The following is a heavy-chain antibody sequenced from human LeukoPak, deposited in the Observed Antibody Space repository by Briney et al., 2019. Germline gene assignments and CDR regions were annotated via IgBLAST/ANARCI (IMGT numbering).Heavy chain of an antibody. Sequence: GASVNVSCKASGYTFTSYGISWVRQAPGQGLEWMGWMNPNSGNTGYAQKFQGRVTITRNTSISTAYMELSSLRSEDTAVYYCARVQSSSVPAAITYYYYYYMDVWGKGTTVTVSS. D-gene: IGHD2-2*02. J-gene: IGHJ6*03. CDR2: MNPNSGNT. CDR3: ARVQSSSVPAAITYYYYYYMDV. CDR1: GYTFTSYG. V-gene: IGHV1-8*03.